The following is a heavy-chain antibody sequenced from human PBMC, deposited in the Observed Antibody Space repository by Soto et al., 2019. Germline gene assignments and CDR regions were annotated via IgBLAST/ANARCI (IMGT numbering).Heavy chain of an antibody. J-gene: IGHJ6*02. V-gene: IGHV1-69*13. CDR2: IIPIFGTA. D-gene: IGHD6-6*01. CDR3: ARVSIAARPLALNYYYYYGMDV. CDR1: GGTFSSYA. Sequence: SVKVSCKASGGTFSSYAISWVRQAPGQGLEWMGGIIPIFGTANYAQKFQGRVTITADESTSTAYMELSSLRSEDTAVYYCARVSIAARPLALNYYYYYGMDVWGQGTTVTVSS.